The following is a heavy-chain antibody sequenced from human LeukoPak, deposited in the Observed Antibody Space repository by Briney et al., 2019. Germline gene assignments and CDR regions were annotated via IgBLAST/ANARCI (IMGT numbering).Heavy chain of an antibody. CDR3: ARDFYDTSGYYYDY. CDR2: ISGSSSYK. Sequence: PGGSLRLSCAASGFTFSRYSMNWVRRAPGKGLEWGSSISGSSSYKYYADSVKGRFTISRDNAKNSLYLQMNSLRAEDTAVYYCARDFYDTSGYYYDYWGQGTLVTVSS. D-gene: IGHD3-22*01. CDR1: GFTFSRYS. J-gene: IGHJ4*02. V-gene: IGHV3-21*01.